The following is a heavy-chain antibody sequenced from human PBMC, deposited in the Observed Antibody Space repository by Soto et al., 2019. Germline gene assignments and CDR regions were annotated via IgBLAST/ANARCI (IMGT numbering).Heavy chain of an antibody. Sequence: SVKVSCKASGGTFSSYAISWVRQAPGQGLEWMGGIIPIFGTANYAQKFQGRVTITADESTSTAYMELSSLRSEDTAVYYCARVRNYYDSSGHWSFDYWGQGTLVTVSS. D-gene: IGHD3-22*01. CDR3: ARVRNYYDSSGHWSFDY. CDR1: GGTFSSYA. J-gene: IGHJ4*02. V-gene: IGHV1-69*13. CDR2: IIPIFGTA.